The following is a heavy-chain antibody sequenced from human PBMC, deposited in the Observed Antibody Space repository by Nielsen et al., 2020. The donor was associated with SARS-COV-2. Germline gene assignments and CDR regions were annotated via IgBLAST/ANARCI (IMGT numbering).Heavy chain of an antibody. CDR3: ARVISSSWDPYSFDY. J-gene: IGHJ4*02. CDR1: GGSISSGGYY. V-gene: IGHV4-31*03. Sequence: SETLSLTCTVSGGSISSGGYYWSWIRQHPGKGLEWIGYIYYSGSTYYNPSLKSRVTISVDTSKNQFSLKLSSVTAADTAVYYCARVISSSWDPYSFDYWGQGTLVTVSS. D-gene: IGHD6-13*01. CDR2: IYYSGST.